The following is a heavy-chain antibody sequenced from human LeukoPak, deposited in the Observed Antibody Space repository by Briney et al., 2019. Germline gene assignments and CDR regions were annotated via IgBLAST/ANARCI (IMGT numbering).Heavy chain of an antibody. J-gene: IGHJ4*02. CDR2: INSDSRLM. CDR3: IRDLFDDYSFDF. V-gene: IGHV3-21*01. Sequence: GGSLRLSCAASGFTFSSYSMNRVRQAPGKGLEWVSSINSDSRLMYYAESVKGRFTISRDNARNSLYLQMNSLRAEDTAVYYSIRDLFDDYSFDFCGQGALVTVSS. CDR1: GFTFSSYS. D-gene: IGHD3-16*01.